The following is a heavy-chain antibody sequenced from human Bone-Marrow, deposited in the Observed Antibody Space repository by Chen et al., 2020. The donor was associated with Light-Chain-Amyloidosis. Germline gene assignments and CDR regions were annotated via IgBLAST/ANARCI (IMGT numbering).Heavy chain of an antibody. D-gene: IGHD1-1*01. CDR3: ARDGASTTDLDY. Sequence: VQLVESGGGEVRPGGSLRLSCVASGFTFSDHWMHWVRQAPGEALVWVSYINSDGRSTTYADSVKGRFTISRDNAKNTLYLQMSSLRADDTAVYYCARDGASTTDLDYWGQGSLVTVSS. J-gene: IGHJ4*02. CDR1: GFTFSDHW. CDR2: INSDGRST. V-gene: IGHV3-74*01.